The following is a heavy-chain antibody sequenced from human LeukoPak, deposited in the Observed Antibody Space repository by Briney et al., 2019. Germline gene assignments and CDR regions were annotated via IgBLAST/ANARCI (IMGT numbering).Heavy chain of an antibody. V-gene: IGHV3-74*01. Sequence: PGGSLRLSCAASGFTFSKYWMLWVRQAQGKGLEGVSRINTDGTVTTYADSVKGRFTVSRDNADNTMFLQMNSVRDEDTAVYYCATKQWLAPPPDSRGQGTPVTVSS. CDR2: INTDGTVT. CDR1: GFTFSKYW. J-gene: IGHJ4*02. D-gene: IGHD6-19*01. CDR3: ATKQWLAPPPDS.